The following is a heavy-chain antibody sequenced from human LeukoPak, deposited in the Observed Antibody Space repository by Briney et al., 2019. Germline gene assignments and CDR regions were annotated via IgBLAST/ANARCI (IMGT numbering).Heavy chain of an antibody. CDR1: GDSTSSDRYY. V-gene: IGHV4-39*01. J-gene: IGHJ4*02. CDR3: ARHEAQDFDY. CDR2: IYYSGST. Sequence: SETLSLTCTVSGDSTSSDRYYGGWVRQPPGKGLEWIGNIYYSGSTYYNPSLKSRVIISVDTSKNQFSLKLTSVTATDTAVYYCARHEAQDFDYWGQGTLVTVSS.